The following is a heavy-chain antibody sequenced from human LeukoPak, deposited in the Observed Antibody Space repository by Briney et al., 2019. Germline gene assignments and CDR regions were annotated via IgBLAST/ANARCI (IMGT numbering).Heavy chain of an antibody. Sequence: GGSLRLSCAASGFPFSSYAMTWVRRAPGKGQEWVSSIGSSSSDKSYADSVKGRFTISRDNAKNSVDLQMNSLRAEDTAVYYCARDRSPLYYDSSGYDFGGQGTLVTVSS. D-gene: IGHD3-22*01. CDR1: GFPFSSYA. CDR3: ARDRSPLYYDSSGYDF. J-gene: IGHJ4*02. V-gene: IGHV3-21*01. CDR2: IGSSSSDK.